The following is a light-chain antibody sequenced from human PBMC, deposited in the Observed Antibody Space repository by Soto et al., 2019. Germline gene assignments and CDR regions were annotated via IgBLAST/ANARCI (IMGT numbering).Light chain of an antibody. Sequence: VLTQSATTLSMSPGERATLSCRASHSVGSNLAWYQQNPGQAPRLLIYGASTRATGVPARFSGSGSATQFTLTISSLQSEDFGFYYCQQYKQWPVAFGGGTKVDIK. CDR1: HSVGSN. CDR2: GAS. J-gene: IGKJ4*01. V-gene: IGKV3-15*01. CDR3: QQYKQWPVA.